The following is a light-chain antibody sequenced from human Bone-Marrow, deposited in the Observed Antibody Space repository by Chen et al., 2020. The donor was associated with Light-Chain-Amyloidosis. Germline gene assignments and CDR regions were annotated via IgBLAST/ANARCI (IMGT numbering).Light chain of an antibody. CDR1: SGSIATNY. J-gene: IGLJ3*02. CDR3: QSYQGSSQGV. Sequence: NFMLTQPHSVSESPGKTVIISCTRSSGSIATNYVQWYQQGPGSSPTTVIYEDDQRPSGVPDRFSGSIDRSSINASLSGSGLKTEDEADYYCQSYQGSSQGVFCGGTKLTVL. CDR2: EDD. V-gene: IGLV6-57*01.